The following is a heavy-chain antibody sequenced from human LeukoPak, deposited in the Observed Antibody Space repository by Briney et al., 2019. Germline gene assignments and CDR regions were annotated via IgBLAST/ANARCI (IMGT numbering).Heavy chain of an antibody. J-gene: IGHJ6*02. Sequence: ASVKVSCKASGGTFSSYAISWVRQAPGQGLEWMGWISAYNGNTNYAQKLQGRVTMTTDTSTSTAYMELRSLRSDDTAVYYCARGPDCSSTSCYSFNYYYYGMDVWGQGTTVTVSS. V-gene: IGHV1-18*01. D-gene: IGHD2-2*01. CDR3: ARGPDCSSTSCYSFNYYYYGMDV. CDR2: ISAYNGNT. CDR1: GGTFSSYA.